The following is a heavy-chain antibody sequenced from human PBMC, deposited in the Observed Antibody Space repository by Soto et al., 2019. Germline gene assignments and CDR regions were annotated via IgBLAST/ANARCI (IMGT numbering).Heavy chain of an antibody. CDR3: ARGGTAMVRVRDYDFYYGLDV. Sequence: SETLSLTCAVYGESFSRFYWSWIRQPPWKGLEWIGEINHSGSANYNPSFKSRVAISVDTSKNQFSLKLSSVTAADTAVYYCARGGTAMVRVRDYDFYYGLDVWGQGTTVT. V-gene: IGHV4-34*01. CDR1: GESFSRFY. J-gene: IGHJ6*02. CDR2: INHSGSA. D-gene: IGHD5-18*01.